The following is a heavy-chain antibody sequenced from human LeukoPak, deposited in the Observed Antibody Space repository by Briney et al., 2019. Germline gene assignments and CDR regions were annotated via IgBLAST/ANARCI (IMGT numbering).Heavy chain of an antibody. J-gene: IGHJ6*03. Sequence: ASVKVSCKASGGTFSSYAISWVRQAPGQGLEWMGGIIPIFGTANYAQKLQGRVTMTTDTSTSTAYMELRSLRSDDTAVYYCARLSRSYSGSYYPYYYYYYMDVWGKGTTVTISS. CDR1: GGTFSSYA. CDR3: ARLSRSYSGSYYPYYYYYYMDV. CDR2: IIPIFGTA. V-gene: IGHV1-69*05. D-gene: IGHD1-26*01.